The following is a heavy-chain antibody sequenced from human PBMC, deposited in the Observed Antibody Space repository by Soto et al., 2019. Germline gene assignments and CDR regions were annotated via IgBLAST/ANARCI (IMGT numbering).Heavy chain of an antibody. CDR1: GGSISSYY. CDR2: IYYSGST. Sequence: KPSETLSLTCTVSGGSISSYYWSWIRQPPGKGLEWIGYIYYSGSTNYNPSLKSRVTISVDTSKNQFSLKLSSVTAADTAVYYCARDGLAARPNYYYGMDVWGQGTTVTVSS. D-gene: IGHD6-6*01. V-gene: IGHV4-59*01. J-gene: IGHJ6*02. CDR3: ARDGLAARPNYYYGMDV.